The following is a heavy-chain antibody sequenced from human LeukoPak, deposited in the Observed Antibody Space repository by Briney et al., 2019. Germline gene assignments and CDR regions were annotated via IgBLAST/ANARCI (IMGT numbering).Heavy chain of an antibody. D-gene: IGHD6-19*01. Sequence: SETLSLSCTVSGGSISSSSYYWGWIRQPPGKGLEWIGTTYYTGSTYYTPSLKSRVTISPDTSKNQFSLKLSSVTAADTAMYYCASERSGWPNYFDYWGQGIPVTVSS. CDR2: TYYTGST. CDR1: GGSISSSSYY. J-gene: IGHJ4*02. V-gene: IGHV4-39*07. CDR3: ASERSGWPNYFDY.